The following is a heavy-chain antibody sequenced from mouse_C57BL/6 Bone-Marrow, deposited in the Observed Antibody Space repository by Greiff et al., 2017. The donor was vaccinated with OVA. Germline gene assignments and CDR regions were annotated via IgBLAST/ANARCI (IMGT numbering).Heavy chain of an antibody. Sequence: VQLQQSGAELARPGASVKLSCKASGYTFTSYGISWVKQRPGQGLEWIGEIYPRSGNTYSNEQFKGKATLTADNSSSTAYMELRSLTSEDAAVYFCARPGWFADWGQGTLVTVSA. V-gene: IGHV1-81*01. J-gene: IGHJ3*01. CDR3: ARPGWFAD. CDR2: IYPRSGNT. CDR1: GYTFTSYG.